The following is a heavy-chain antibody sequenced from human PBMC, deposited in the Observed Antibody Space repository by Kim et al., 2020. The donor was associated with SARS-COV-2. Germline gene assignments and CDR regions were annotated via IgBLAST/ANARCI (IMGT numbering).Heavy chain of an antibody. V-gene: IGHV3-53*01. Sequence: GTTSDADSVKGRFTISRDNSKNTLYLQMNSLRAEDTAVYYCARERDLEMNWGQGTLVTVSS. CDR3: ARERDLEMN. J-gene: IGHJ4*02. D-gene: IGHD3-3*01. CDR2: GTT.